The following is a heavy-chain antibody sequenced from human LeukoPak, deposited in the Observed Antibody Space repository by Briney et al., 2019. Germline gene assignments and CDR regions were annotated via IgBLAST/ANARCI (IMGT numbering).Heavy chain of an antibody. Sequence: ASVKVSCKASGYTFTGYYMHWVRQAPGQGLEWMGWINPNSGGTNYAQKFQGRVTITRDTSISTAYMELSRLRSDDTAVYYCARGGYCSSTSCFRHIDYWGQGTLVTVSS. CDR3: ARGGYCSSTSCFRHIDY. D-gene: IGHD2-2*01. CDR2: INPNSGGT. CDR1: GYTFTGYY. J-gene: IGHJ4*02. V-gene: IGHV1-2*02.